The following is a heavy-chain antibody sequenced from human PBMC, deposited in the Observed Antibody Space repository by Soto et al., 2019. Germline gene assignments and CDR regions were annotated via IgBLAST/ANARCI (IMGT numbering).Heavy chain of an antibody. CDR2: ISYDGSNK. CDR3: ARGRYQPLPDY. V-gene: IGHV3-30-3*01. CDR1: GFIFSSYF. Sequence: QVQLVESGGGVVQPGRSLRLSCAASGFIFSSYFMHWVRQAPDKGLECLAVISYDGSNKYYADSVKGRFTISRDNSKNTLYLQMDSLRTEDTGVYYCARGRYQPLPDYWRQGTLVTVSS. J-gene: IGHJ4*02. D-gene: IGHD2-2*01.